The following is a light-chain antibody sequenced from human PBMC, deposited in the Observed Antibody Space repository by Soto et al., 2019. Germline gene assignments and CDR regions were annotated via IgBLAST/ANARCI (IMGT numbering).Light chain of an antibody. V-gene: IGKV3-20*01. CDR1: QSVSNDF. CDR3: QQYGSSPPRT. Sequence: EIVLTHSLGILSLSPCERATLSSRAIQSVSNDFLAWYQQKPGQAPRLLIYGASTRATDVPDRFSGSGSGADFTLSISRLEPEDFAVYYCQQYGSSPPRTFGQGTKVDIK. CDR2: GAS. J-gene: IGKJ1*01.